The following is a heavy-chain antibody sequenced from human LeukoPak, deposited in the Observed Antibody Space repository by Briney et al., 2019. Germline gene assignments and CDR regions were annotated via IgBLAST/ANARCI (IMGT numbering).Heavy chain of an antibody. D-gene: IGHD3-16*01. V-gene: IGHV1-2*06. J-gene: IGHJ6*03. CDR1: GYTFTGYY. CDR2: INLNSGGT. CDR3: ATPYDYVWGSPMDV. Sequence: ASVKVSCKASGYTFTGYYMHWVRQAPGQGLEWMGRINLNSGGTNYAQKFQGRVTMTRDTSNSTAYMELSRLRSDDTAVYYCATPYDYVWGSPMDVWGKGTTVTVSS.